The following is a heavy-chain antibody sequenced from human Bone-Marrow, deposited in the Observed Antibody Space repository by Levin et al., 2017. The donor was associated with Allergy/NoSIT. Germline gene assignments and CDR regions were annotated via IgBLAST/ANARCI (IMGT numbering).Heavy chain of an antibody. D-gene: IGHD2-8*02. V-gene: IGHV3-21*01. CDR2: ISSSGSDM. CDR3: AKGIIGDVRVAHKEAFDI. CDR1: GFTFSIYS. J-gene: IGHJ3*02. Sequence: SGGSLRLSCTVSGFTFSIYSINWVRQAPGKGLEWVSSISSSGSDMYYVDSVKGRFTISRDNAKNSLTLQMNSLRAEDTAVYYCAKGIIGDVRVAHKEAFDIWGQGTMVSVSS.